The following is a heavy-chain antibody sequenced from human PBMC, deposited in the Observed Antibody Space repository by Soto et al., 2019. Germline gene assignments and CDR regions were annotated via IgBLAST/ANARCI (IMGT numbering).Heavy chain of an antibody. V-gene: IGHV1-18*01. Sequence: QVQLVQSGPEVKKPGASVKVSCKTSGYTFINYGISWVRQAPGQGLEWMGWINPDNGNTNFAQRRQGRGTMTADRSTRTAYMELRSLRFDDTAMYYCARVGGAVVTADYWGQGTLVTVSS. CDR3: ARVGGAVVTADY. CDR1: GYTFINYG. D-gene: IGHD1-26*01. CDR2: INPDNGNT. J-gene: IGHJ4*02.